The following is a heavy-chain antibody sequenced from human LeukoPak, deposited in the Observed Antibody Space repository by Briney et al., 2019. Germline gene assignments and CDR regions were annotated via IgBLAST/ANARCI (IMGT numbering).Heavy chain of an antibody. Sequence: GGSLRLSCAASGFTFSCFWLSWVRQAQGKGREWVANIKQEGSEKYYVDSVKGRFTISRDNANSSLYLKMNSQRAEDMAVYYCARERFFEWLPSLRYYGMDVWGQGTTVTVSS. CDR2: IKQEGSEK. CDR3: ARERFFEWLPSLRYYGMDV. D-gene: IGHD3-3*01. CDR1: GFTFSCFW. V-gene: IGHV3-7*01. J-gene: IGHJ6*02.